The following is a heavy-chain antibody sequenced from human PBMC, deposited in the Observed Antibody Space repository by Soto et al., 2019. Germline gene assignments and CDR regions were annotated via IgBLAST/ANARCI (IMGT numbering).Heavy chain of an antibody. CDR3: AAFMTTVVTDLDY. D-gene: IGHD4-17*01. CDR1: GYTFTSYA. CDR2: INAGNGNT. J-gene: IGHJ4*02. Sequence: ATVKVSCKASGYTFTSYAMHCVRQAPGQRLEWMGWINAGNGNTNYAQKFQGRVTITADESTSTAYMELSSLRSEDTAVYYCAAFMTTVVTDLDYWGQGTLVTVSS. V-gene: IGHV1-3*01.